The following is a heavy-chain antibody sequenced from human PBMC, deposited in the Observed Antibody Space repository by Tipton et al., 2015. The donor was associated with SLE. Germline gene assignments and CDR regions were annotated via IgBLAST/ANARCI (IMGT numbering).Heavy chain of an antibody. V-gene: IGHV3-23*03. J-gene: IGHJ4*02. CDR3: AKFGGWCDLFFAF. Sequence: SLRLSCAASGFTFNRYAMSWVRQAPGKGLEWVSVVYHDHTTSYADSVKGRFTISRDNSKNTLYLQVDSLRAEDTAIYYCAKFGGWCDLFFAFWGQGTLVTVSS. D-gene: IGHD6-19*01. CDR1: GFTFNRYA. CDR2: VYHDHTT.